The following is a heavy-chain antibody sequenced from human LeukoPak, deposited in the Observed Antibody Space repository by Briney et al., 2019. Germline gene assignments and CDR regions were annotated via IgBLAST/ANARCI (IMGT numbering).Heavy chain of an antibody. V-gene: IGHV3-20*04. CDR1: GFTFVDYC. CDR2: INWNGGST. D-gene: IGHD6-13*01. J-gene: IGHJ3*02. CDR3: ARNSSGWYPVSGSDGYDI. Sequence: PGGSLRLSCAATGFTFVDYCMSWVRQGPGKGLEWVSGINWNGGSTGYADSVKGRFTTSTDNTKNSLYLQMKSLRAEDTALYYCARNSSGWYPVSGSDGYDIWGQGTMVTVSS.